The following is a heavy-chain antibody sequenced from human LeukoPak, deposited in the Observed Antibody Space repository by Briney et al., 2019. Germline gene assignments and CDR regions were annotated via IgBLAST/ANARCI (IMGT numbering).Heavy chain of an antibody. V-gene: IGHV3-30*18. Sequence: GGSLRLSCAASGFTFSSYGMHWVRQAPGKGLEWVAVISYDGSNKYYADSVKGRFTISRDNSKNTLYLQMYSLRAEDTAVYYCAKHPTNDFWSGYPDNWFDPWGQGTLVTVSS. CDR3: AKHPTNDFWSGYPDNWFDP. CDR1: GFTFSSYG. CDR2: ISYDGSNK. D-gene: IGHD3-3*01. J-gene: IGHJ5*02.